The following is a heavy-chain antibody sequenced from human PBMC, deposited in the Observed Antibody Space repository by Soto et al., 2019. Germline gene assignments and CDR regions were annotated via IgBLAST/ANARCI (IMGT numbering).Heavy chain of an antibody. Sequence: QVQLVQSGAEVKKPGASVKVSCKASGYTFTSYGVSWVRQAPGQGLEWMGWISGYNCNTNYAQKLQGRVTMTTDTSTITAYMELRSLRSDDTAVYYCARAGKYYYGSGSPYYYGMDVWGQGITVTVSS. CDR1: GYTFTSYG. CDR3: ARAGKYYYGSGSPYYYGMDV. D-gene: IGHD3-10*01. V-gene: IGHV1-18*04. J-gene: IGHJ6*02. CDR2: ISGYNCNT.